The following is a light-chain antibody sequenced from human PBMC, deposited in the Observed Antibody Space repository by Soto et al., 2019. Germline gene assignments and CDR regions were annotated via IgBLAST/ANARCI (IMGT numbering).Light chain of an antibody. CDR2: GAS. J-gene: IGKJ2*01. CDR3: QHYGSSPYN. Sequence: IGLTQSPGTLSLSPGERATLSCRASQSVSSFLAWYQQKSGQAPRLLIYGASIRATGIPGRFSGSGSGTDFTLTISRLEPEDFAVYYCQHYGSSPYNFGQGTKLEIK. CDR1: QSVSSF. V-gene: IGKV3-20*01.